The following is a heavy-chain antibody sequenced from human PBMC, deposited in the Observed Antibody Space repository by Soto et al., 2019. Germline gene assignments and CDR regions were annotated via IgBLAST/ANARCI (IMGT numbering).Heavy chain of an antibody. D-gene: IGHD3-22*01. CDR3: AKYYYDSSGYYYYYYYGMDV. CDR1: GFTFSSYA. CDR2: ISGSGGST. Sequence: GGSLRLSCAASGFTFSSYAMSWVRQAPGKGLEWVSAISGSGGSTYYADSVKGRFTISRDNSKNTLYLQMNSLRAEDTAVYYCAKYYYDSSGYYYYYYYGMDVWGQGTMVTVSS. J-gene: IGHJ6*02. V-gene: IGHV3-23*01.